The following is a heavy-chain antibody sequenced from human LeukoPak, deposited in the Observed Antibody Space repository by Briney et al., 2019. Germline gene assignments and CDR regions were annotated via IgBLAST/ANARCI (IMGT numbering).Heavy chain of an antibody. CDR3: ARRDCDSIKCRGSNWFDP. V-gene: IGHV3-53*01. J-gene: IGHJ5*02. CDR2: IYSGGST. D-gene: IGHD3-22*01. CDR1: GFTVSSNY. Sequence: PGGSLRLSCAASGFTVSSNYMSWVRQAPGKGLEWVSVIYSGGSTYYADSVKGRFTTSRVNSKNSLYLQMNSLRAEDTAVYYCARRDCDSIKCRGSNWFDPWGQGTLVSVSS.